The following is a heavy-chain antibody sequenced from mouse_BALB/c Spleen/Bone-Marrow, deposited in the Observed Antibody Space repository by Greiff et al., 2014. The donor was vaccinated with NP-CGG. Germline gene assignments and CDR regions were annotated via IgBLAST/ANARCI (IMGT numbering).Heavy chain of an antibody. V-gene: IGHV14-3*02. CDR3: ARYYYDYYLHN. CDR2: IDPANGNT. D-gene: IGHD1-1*01. Sequence: EVQLQQSRAELVKSGASVKLSCTASGFNIKDTYMHWVKQRPEQGLEWIGRIDPANGNTKYDPKFQGKATITADTSSNTAYLQLSSLTSEDTAVYYCARYYYDYYLHNWGHGTSLTVSS. CDR1: GFNIKDTY. J-gene: IGHJ2*02.